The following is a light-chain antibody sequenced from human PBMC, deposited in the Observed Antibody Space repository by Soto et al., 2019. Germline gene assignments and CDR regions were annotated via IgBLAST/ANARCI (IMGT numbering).Light chain of an antibody. CDR1: QSVGSN. V-gene: IGKV3-15*01. J-gene: IGKJ1*01. CDR2: GAS. CDR3: HNYNNWTPRVA. Sequence: EIVMTQSPATLSVSPGERGTLSCRASQSVGSNLAWYQQKHGQAPRLLIYGASTRATAVPARLSGSGSGTEFTFTISSPQSEDFAVDYCHNYNNWTPRVAFGQGTKVEI.